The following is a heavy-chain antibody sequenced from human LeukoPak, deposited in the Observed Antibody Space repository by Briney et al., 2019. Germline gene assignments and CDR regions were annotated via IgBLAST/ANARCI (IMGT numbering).Heavy chain of an antibody. J-gene: IGHJ6*03. CDR1: GFTFSSYS. Sequence: GGSLRLSCTASGFTFSSYSMNWVRQAPGKGLEWVSHISTSGSIIHYADSVEGRFTISRDNAKNSLYLQMNSLRAEDTALYYCARDATTQVGYVYMDVWGKGTTVTISS. V-gene: IGHV3-48*04. D-gene: IGHD5-18*01. CDR2: ISTSGSII. CDR3: ARDATTQVGYVYMDV.